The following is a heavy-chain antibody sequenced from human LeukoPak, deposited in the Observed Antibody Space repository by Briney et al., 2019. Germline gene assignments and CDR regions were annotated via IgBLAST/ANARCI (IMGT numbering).Heavy chain of an antibody. D-gene: IGHD2-15*01. J-gene: IGHJ6*03. CDR1: GYSFTSYW. V-gene: IGHV5-51*01. CDR2: IYPGDSDT. CDR3: ARHTPGGCSGGSCYPWYYYYMDV. Sequence: GESLKISCKDSGYSFTSYWIGWVRQMPGKGLEWMGIIYPGDSDTRYSPSFQGQVTISADKSISTAYLQWSSLKASDTAMYYCARHTPGGCSGGSCYPWYYYYMDVWGKGTTVTVSS.